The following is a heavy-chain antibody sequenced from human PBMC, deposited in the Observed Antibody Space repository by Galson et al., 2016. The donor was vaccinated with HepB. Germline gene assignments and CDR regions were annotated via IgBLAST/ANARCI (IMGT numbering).Heavy chain of an antibody. J-gene: IGHJ4*02. V-gene: IGHV4-39*02. CDR3: ASDDY. Sequence: SETLSLTCTVSGGSISSSHSYYWGWIRQPPGRGLEWIGTISYHGKTYYHPSLKSRVTISVDTSRNQFSLRLSSVTATDTPVYYCASDDYRGQGTLVTVSS. CDR1: GGSISSSHSYY. CDR2: ISYHGKT.